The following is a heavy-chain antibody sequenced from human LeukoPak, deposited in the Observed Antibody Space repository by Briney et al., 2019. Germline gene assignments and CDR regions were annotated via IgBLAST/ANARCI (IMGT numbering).Heavy chain of an antibody. D-gene: IGHD3-10*01. CDR1: GFTFSNYW. J-gene: IGHJ4*02. CDR2: IKSDGSTT. CDR3: ASWHYGSGSYYMADY. Sequence: PGGSLRLSCAASGFTFSNYWMSWVRQAPGKGLVWVSRIKSDGSTTNYADSVKGRFTISRDNAKNSLYLQMNSLRAEDTAVYYCASWHYGSGSYYMADYWGQGTLVTVSS. V-gene: IGHV3-74*01.